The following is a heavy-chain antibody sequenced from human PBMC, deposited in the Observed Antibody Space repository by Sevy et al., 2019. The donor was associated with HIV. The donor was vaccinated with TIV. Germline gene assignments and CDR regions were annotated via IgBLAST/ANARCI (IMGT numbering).Heavy chain of an antibody. D-gene: IGHD1-26*01. CDR3: ARDCNSATCLWGLDV. CDR2: MKEDGSEK. V-gene: IGHV3-7*03. CDR1: GFTFSVYW. J-gene: IGHJ6*02. Sequence: GGSLRLSCAASGFTFSVYWMNWVRQAPGKGLEWVATMKEDGSEKYYVDSVKGRFTISRDNAKNSLYLQMNSLRAEDTALYYCARDCNSATCLWGLDVWGQGTTVTVSS.